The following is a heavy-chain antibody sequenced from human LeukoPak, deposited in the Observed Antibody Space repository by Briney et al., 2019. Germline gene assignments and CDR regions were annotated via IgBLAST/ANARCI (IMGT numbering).Heavy chain of an antibody. CDR1: EFTFSIYA. CDR3: ARGIPADY. CDR2: ISYDGGNK. D-gene: IGHD2-21*01. J-gene: IGHJ4*02. V-gene: IGHV3-30-3*01. Sequence: PGRSLRLSCAASEFTFSIYAMNWVRQAPGKGLEWVAVISYDGGNKYYADSVKGRFTISRDNSKNTLYLQMNSLRAEDTAVYYCARGIPADYWGQGTLVTVSS.